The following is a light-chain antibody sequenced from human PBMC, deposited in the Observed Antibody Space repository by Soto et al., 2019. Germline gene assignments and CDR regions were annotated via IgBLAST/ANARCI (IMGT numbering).Light chain of an antibody. CDR3: QQRSNWPIT. V-gene: IGKV3D-20*02. Sequence: EIVLTQSPGTLPLSSGERATRSCRASQSFNSIYLAWYQQKPGQAPRLLIYDASNRATGIPARFNGSGSGTDFTLTISSLEPEDFAVYYCQQRSNWPITFGQGTRLEIK. CDR1: QSFNSIY. CDR2: DAS. J-gene: IGKJ5*01.